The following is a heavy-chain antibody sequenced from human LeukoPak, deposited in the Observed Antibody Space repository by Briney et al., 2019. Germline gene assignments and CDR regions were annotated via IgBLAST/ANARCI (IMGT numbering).Heavy chain of an antibody. V-gene: IGHV3-66*01. D-gene: IGHD2-15*01. Sequence: GGSLRLSCAASGFTVSSNYMSWVRQAPGKGLEWVSVIYSGGSTYYADSVKGRFTISRDNSKNTLYLQMNSLRAEDTAVYYCARVSGVFVVVAAIPGAFDIWGQGTMVTVSS. CDR1: GFTVSSNY. CDR2: IYSGGST. J-gene: IGHJ3*02. CDR3: ARVSGVFVVVAAIPGAFDI.